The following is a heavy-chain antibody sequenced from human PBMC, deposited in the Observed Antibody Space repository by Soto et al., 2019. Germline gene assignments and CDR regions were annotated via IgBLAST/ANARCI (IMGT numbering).Heavy chain of an antibody. CDR1: GFSFKDYY. J-gene: IGHJ6*02. D-gene: IGHD1-20*01. CDR3: ARLVTATRNYYYGMDV. Sequence: PXGSLRLSCAACGFSFKDYYMTWIRQAPGKGLEWLSYISSSGSTIYYADSVKGRFTISRDNAKNSLFLQMNSLRAEDTAVYYCARLVTATRNYYYGMDVCGQRTTVTVSS. CDR2: ISSSGSTI. V-gene: IGHV3-11*01.